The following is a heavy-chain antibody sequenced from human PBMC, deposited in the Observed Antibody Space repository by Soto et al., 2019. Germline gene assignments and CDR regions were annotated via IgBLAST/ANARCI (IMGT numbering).Heavy chain of an antibody. D-gene: IGHD1-26*01. CDR3: ARGLSLRYWDLMRFPPPDX. V-gene: IGHV3-23*02. J-gene: IGHJ4*02. CDR1: GFTFAADA. Sequence: GGSLRLSCAASGFTFAADAMNWVRQAPGKVLDWVSVMRGSGGDTYYVASVKGRFTISRENSNNTLYLQMNSLRDEDTALYYCARGLSLRYWDLMRFPPPDXWGQVTLVTVSX. CDR2: MRGSGGDT.